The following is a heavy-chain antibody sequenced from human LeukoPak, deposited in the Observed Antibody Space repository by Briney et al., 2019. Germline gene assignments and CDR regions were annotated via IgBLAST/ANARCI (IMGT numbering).Heavy chain of an antibody. V-gene: IGHV3-66*01. CDR1: GFTVSSNY. CDR3: ARDSGSYYPDY. D-gene: IGHD1-26*01. CDR2: IYSGGST. J-gene: IGHJ4*02. Sequence: PGGSLRLSCAASGFTVSSNYMSWVRQAPGKGLERVSVIYSGGSTYYADSVKGRFTISRDNSKNTLYLQMNSLRAEDTAVYYCARDSGSYYPDYWGQGTLVTVSS.